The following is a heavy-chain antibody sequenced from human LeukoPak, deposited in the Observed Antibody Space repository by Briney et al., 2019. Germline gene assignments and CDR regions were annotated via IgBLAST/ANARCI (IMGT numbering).Heavy chain of an antibody. CDR3: ARGDGGYNAFSFDY. D-gene: IGHD5-24*01. Sequence: SVRVSCKASGGTFSSYTISWVRQAPGQGLEWMGRIIPILGIANYAQKFQGRVTITADKSTSTAYMELSSLRSEDTAVYYCARGDGGYNAFSFDYWGQGTLVTVSS. J-gene: IGHJ4*02. V-gene: IGHV1-69*02. CDR1: GGTFSSYT. CDR2: IIPILGIA.